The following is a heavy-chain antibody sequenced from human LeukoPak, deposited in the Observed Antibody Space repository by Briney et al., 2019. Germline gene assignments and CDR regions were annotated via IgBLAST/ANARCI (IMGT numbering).Heavy chain of an antibody. CDR2: ISYDGSNK. CDR1: GFTFSSYA. J-gene: IGHJ4*02. D-gene: IGHD3-10*01. CDR3: ARGARGSGTASDY. V-gene: IGHV3-30*04. Sequence: GGSLRLSCAASGFTFSSYAMHWVRQAPGKGLEWVAVISYDGSNKYYADSVKGRFTISRDNSKNTLYLQMNSLRAEDTAVYYCARGARGSGTASDYWGQGTLLTVSS.